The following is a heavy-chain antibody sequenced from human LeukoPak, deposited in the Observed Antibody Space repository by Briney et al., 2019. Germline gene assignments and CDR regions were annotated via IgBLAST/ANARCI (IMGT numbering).Heavy chain of an antibody. D-gene: IGHD3-22*01. CDR1: GFTFSSYS. Sequence: GGSLRLSCAASGFTFSSYSMNWVRQAPGKGLEWVSSISSSSSYIYYADSVKGRFTISRDNAKNSLYLQMNSLRAEDTAVYYCARGNYYDSSGYRKYYFDYWGQGTLVTVSS. CDR3: ARGNYYDSSGYRKYYFDY. J-gene: IGHJ4*02. CDR2: ISSSSSYI. V-gene: IGHV3-21*01.